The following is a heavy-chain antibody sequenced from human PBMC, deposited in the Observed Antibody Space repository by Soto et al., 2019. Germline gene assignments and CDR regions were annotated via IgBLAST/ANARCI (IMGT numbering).Heavy chain of an antibody. J-gene: IGHJ3*02. CDR3: AKTAHRGAAFDI. CDR2: ISLNSGSI. CDR1: GFTFDDYA. V-gene: IGHV3-9*01. Sequence: EVQLVESGGGLVQPGRSLRISCAASGFTFDDYAMHWVRQAPGKGLEWVSGISLNSGSIGYADSVKGRFTISRDNAKNSLYLQRNSLRAEDTALYYCAKTAHRGAAFDIWGQGTMVTVSS.